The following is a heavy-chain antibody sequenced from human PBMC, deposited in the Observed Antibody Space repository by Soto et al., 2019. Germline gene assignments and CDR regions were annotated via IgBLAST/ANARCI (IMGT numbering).Heavy chain of an antibody. V-gene: IGHV4-34*01. CDR3: ARVNGGLKNVIIVPAVIAPFDI. CDR2: TSHRAST. J-gene: IGHJ3*02. D-gene: IGHD1-26*01. Sequence: PSETLSLTCGVYDGSLSGYYWSWIRQPPGKGLEWVGETSHRASTDYNPSLQSRVYISLDTSKNQFSLELTSVTAADTAVYYCARVNGGLKNVIIVPAVIAPFDIWGQGTMVTVSS. CDR1: DGSLSGYY.